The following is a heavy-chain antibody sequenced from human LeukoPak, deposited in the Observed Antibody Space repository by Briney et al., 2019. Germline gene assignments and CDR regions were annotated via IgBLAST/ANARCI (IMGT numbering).Heavy chain of an antibody. CDR1: GGSFSGYY. CDR2: INHSGST. V-gene: IGHV4-34*01. D-gene: IGHD6-19*01. Sequence: PSETLSLTCAVYGGSFSGYYWSWIRQPPGKGLEWIGEINHSGSTNYNPSLKSRVTISVDTSKNQFSLKLSSVTAADTAAYYCARGGVQWNWFDPWGQGTLVTVSS. J-gene: IGHJ5*02. CDR3: ARGGVQWNWFDP.